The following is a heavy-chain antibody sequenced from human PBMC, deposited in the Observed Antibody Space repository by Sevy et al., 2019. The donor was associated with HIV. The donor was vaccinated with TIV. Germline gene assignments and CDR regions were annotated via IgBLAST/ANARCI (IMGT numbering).Heavy chain of an antibody. J-gene: IGHJ3*02. D-gene: IGHD3-22*01. CDR1: GFTFITYA. CDR2: IYGTSGTT. CDR3: AGGRYDSSGSFDAFDI. Sequence: GGSLRLSCKPSGFTFITYAMNWVRQAPGKGLEWVSTIYGTSGTTYYAESVRGRFTISRDNSMNQLFLQMNTLRTEDTALYYCAGGRYDSSGSFDAFDIWGQGTMVTVSS. V-gene: IGHV3-23*01.